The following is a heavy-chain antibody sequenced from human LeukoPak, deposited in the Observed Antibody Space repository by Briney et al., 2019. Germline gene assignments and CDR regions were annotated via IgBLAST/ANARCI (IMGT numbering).Heavy chain of an antibody. D-gene: IGHD3/OR15-3a*01. J-gene: IGHJ4*02. CDR2: IKQDGSEK. CDR1: GFTFSSYW. Sequence: GGSLRLSCSASGFTFSSYWMSWVRQAPGKGLEWVANIKQDGSEKYYVDSVKGRFTISRDNAKNSLSLQMNTLRAEDTAVYYCARMDIGLIRDWGQGTLVTVSS. CDR3: ARMDIGLIRD. V-gene: IGHV3-7*01.